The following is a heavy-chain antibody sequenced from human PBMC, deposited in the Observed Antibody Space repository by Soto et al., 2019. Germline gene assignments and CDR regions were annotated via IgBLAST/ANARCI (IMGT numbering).Heavy chain of an antibody. CDR3: ASSSSGSSGYYRTLDY. CDR2: IIPIFGTA. CDR1: GYTFTSYA. Sequence: SVKVSCKASGYTFTSYAMHWVRQARGQGLEWMGGIIPIFGTANYAQKFQGRVTITADESTSTAYMELSSLRSEDTAVYYCASSSSGSSGYYRTLDYWGQGTQVTVSS. V-gene: IGHV1-69*13. D-gene: IGHD3-22*01. J-gene: IGHJ4*02.